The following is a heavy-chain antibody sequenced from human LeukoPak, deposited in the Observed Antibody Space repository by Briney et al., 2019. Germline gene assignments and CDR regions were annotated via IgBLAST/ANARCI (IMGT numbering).Heavy chain of an antibody. V-gene: IGHV3-7*01. CDR3: ARDSRRAAAGTRGDY. Sequence: GGSLRLSCAASGFTFSSYWMSWVRQAPGKGLEWVANMKQDGSEKYYVDSVKGRFTISRDNAKNSLYLQMNSLRAEDTAVYYCARDSRRAAAGTRGDYWGQGTLVTVSS. CDR1: GFTFSSYW. CDR2: MKQDGSEK. J-gene: IGHJ4*02. D-gene: IGHD6-13*01.